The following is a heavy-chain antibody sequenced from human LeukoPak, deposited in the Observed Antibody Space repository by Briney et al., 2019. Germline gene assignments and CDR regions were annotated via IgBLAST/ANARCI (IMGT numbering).Heavy chain of an antibody. V-gene: IGHV1-69*05. CDR2: IIPIFGTA. CDR1: GGTFSSYA. D-gene: IGHD3-9*01. Sequence: GASVKVSCKASGGTFSSYAISWVRQAPGQGLEWMGGIIPIFGTANYAQKLQGRVTMTTDTSTSTAYMELRSLRSDDTAVYYCARVRYDAFDIWGQGTMVTVSS. CDR3: ARVRYDAFDI. J-gene: IGHJ3*02.